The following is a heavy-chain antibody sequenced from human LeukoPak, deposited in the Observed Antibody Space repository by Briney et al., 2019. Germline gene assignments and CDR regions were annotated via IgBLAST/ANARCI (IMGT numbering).Heavy chain of an antibody. J-gene: IGHJ4*02. CDR3: ANFPADWMCGGDCYSGRGY. V-gene: IGHV3-23*01. Sequence: PGGSLRLSCAASGFTFSSYAMSWVRQAPGKGLEWVSAISGSGGSTYYADSVKGRFTISRDSSKNTLYLQMNSLRAEDTAVYYCANFPADWMCGGDCYSGRGYWGQGTLVTVSS. D-gene: IGHD2-21*02. CDR2: ISGSGGST. CDR1: GFTFSSYA.